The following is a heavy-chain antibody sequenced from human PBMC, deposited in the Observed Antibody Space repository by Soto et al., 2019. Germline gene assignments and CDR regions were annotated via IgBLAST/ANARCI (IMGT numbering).Heavy chain of an antibody. CDR2: IRSKANSYAT. CDR1: CFTFSGSA. CDR3: TRLVGTTDFDS. Sequence: SGGSLRLSWAASCFTFSGSAMHWVRQASGKGLEWVGRIRSKANSYATAYAASVKGRFTISRDDSKNTAYLQMNSLKTQDTAVYYCTRLVGTTDFDSWVTGALVTVXS. J-gene: IGHJ4*02. D-gene: IGHD4-4*01. V-gene: IGHV3-73*01.